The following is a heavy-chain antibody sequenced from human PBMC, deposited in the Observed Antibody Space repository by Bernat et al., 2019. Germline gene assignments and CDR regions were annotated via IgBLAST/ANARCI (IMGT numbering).Heavy chain of an antibody. CDR1: GFTFSSYG. D-gene: IGHD1-1*01. CDR2: ISYDGSNK. J-gene: IGHJ4*02. CDR3: AKDHGGKTGAFDY. V-gene: IGHV3-30*18. Sequence: QVQLVESGGGVVQPGRSLRLSCAASGFTFSSYGMHWVRQAPGKGLEWVAVISYDGSNKYYADSVKGRFTISRDNSKNTLYLQINSLRAEDTAVYYCAKDHGGKTGAFDYWGQGTLVTVSS.